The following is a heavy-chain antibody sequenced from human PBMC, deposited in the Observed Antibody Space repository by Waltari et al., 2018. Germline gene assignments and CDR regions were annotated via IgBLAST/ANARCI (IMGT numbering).Heavy chain of an antibody. D-gene: IGHD1-26*01. CDR3: VRGLLGPRLGD. Sequence: QVQLQQWGAGLLKPSETLSPTRAVDGGSLRGYFWRWTRQPPGKGLEWIGEISHTGSTNYNPSLKSRVTISVDTSKNQFSLKLSSVTAADTAVYYCVRGLLGPRLGDWGQGTRVTVSS. J-gene: IGHJ4*02. CDR2: ISHTGST. CDR1: GGSLRGYF. V-gene: IGHV4-34*01.